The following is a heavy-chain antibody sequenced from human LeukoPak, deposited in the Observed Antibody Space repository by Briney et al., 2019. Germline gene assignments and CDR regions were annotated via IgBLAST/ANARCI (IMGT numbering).Heavy chain of an antibody. D-gene: IGHD6-19*01. V-gene: IGHV1-18*01. CDR3: ARRRAVAGVNWFDP. CDR2: ISSHNGYT. J-gene: IGHJ5*02. Sequence: ASVKVSCKASGYTFISYGISWVRQAPGQGLEWMGCISSHNGYTKYAQKFQGRVTMTTDTSMSTAYMELGSLRSDDTAVYYCARRRAVAGVNWFDPWGQRTLVTVSS. CDR1: GYTFISYG.